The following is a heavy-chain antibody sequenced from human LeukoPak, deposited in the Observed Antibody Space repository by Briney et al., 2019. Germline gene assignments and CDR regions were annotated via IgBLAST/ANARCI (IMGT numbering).Heavy chain of an antibody. D-gene: IGHD1-26*01. J-gene: IGHJ4*02. CDR3: AKDAQWGGGWFDY. CDR2: ISGSGGST. V-gene: IGHV3-23*01. CDR1: GFTFSTYA. Sequence: GGSLRLSCAASGFTFSTYAMNWVRQAPGKGLEWVSTISGSGGSTYYADSVKGRFTISRDNSKNTLYLQMNSLRAEDTAVYYCAKDAQWGGGWFDYWGQGTLVTVSS.